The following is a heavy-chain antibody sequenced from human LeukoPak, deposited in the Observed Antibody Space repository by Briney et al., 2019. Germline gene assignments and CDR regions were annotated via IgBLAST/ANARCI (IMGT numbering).Heavy chain of an antibody. CDR3: ARDTYTVLGMDV. Sequence: ASVTVSCKASGYTFTGYYMHWVRQAPGQGLEWMGWINPNSGGTNYAQKFQGRVTMTRDTSISTAYMELSRLRSDDTAVYYCARDTYTVLGMDVWGQGTTVTVSS. CDR2: INPNSGGT. D-gene: IGHD2-2*02. J-gene: IGHJ6*02. CDR1: GYTFTGYY. V-gene: IGHV1-2*02.